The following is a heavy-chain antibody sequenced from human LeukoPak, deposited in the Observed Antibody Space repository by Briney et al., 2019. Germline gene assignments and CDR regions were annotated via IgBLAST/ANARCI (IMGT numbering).Heavy chain of an antibody. J-gene: IGHJ6*02. D-gene: IGHD3-22*01. Sequence: ASVKVSCKASGGTFSSYAISWVRQAPGQGLEWMGGIIPIFGTANYARKFQGRVTITADESTSTAYMELSSLRSEDTAVYYCARATAPLLPMDVWGQGTTVTVSS. CDR1: GGTFSSYA. CDR3: ARATAPLLPMDV. CDR2: IIPIFGTA. V-gene: IGHV1-69*13.